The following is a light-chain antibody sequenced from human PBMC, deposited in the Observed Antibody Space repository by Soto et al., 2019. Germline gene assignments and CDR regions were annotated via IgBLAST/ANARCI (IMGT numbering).Light chain of an antibody. CDR3: QQYCDSPLT. Sequence: EIVLTQSPATLSVSPGERATLSCRASQSVGNNFAWYQQKPGQAPRLLIFATSTRATGVPARFSGSGSGTEFTLTIGSLQSEDFSVYYSQQYCDSPLTIGGGAKVEIE. CDR1: QSVGNN. CDR2: ATS. V-gene: IGKV3-15*01. J-gene: IGKJ4*01.